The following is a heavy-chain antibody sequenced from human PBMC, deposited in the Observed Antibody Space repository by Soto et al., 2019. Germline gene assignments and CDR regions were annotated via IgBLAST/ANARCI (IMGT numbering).Heavy chain of an antibody. CDR2: ILYDGSHQ. CDR3: ARGGSSSGSAYGMDV. J-gene: IGHJ6*02. D-gene: IGHD6-13*01. V-gene: IGHV3-30-3*01. CDR1: GFTFSAYA. Sequence: QVPLVESGGGVVQPGRSLRLSCAASGFTFSAYAMHWVRQAPGKGLEWVALILYDGSHQYYADSVKGRFTISSDSSQNTLYMQVTSLRAEDTAVYYCARGGSSSGSAYGMDVWGQGTTVTVSS.